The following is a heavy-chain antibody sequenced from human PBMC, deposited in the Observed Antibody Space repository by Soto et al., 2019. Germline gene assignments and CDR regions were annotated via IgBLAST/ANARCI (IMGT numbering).Heavy chain of an antibody. CDR1: GDSVSSNSAA. J-gene: IGHJ5*02. Sequence: SQTLSLTCAISGDSVSSNSAAWNWIRQSPSRGLEWLGRTYYRSKWYNDYAVSVKSRITINPDTSKNQFSLQLNSVTPEDTAVYYCARDRGITIFEVVMLTNWFDPWGQGTLVTVSS. V-gene: IGHV6-1*01. D-gene: IGHD3-3*01. CDR3: ARDRGITIFEVVMLTNWFDP. CDR2: TYYRSKWYN.